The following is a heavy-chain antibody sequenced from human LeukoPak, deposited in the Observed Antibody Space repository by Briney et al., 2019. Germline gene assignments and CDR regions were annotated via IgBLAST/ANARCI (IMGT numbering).Heavy chain of an antibody. V-gene: IGHV3-15*01. J-gene: IGHJ4*02. CDR1: GFTFSDTW. CDR2: IKSKTEGGAT. Sequence: PGRSLRLSCAASGFTFSDTWMSWVRQVPGKGLEWIGRIKSKTEGGATDYAAPVKGRFTISSDDSKNTLFLQMNSLNTDDTAVYYCTTDSYDFWSGYSDYWGQGTLVTVSS. D-gene: IGHD3-3*01. CDR3: TTDSYDFWSGYSDY.